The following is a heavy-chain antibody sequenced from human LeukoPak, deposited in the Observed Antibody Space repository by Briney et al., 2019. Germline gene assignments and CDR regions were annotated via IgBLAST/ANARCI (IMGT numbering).Heavy chain of an antibody. Sequence: SGFTVSSXXXXXVRQXPGKXXXXXSXIYSGGNTYYADSVKGRFTISRDSSKNTLCLQMNSLRVEDTAVYYCARDTYCSGGNCYFVYWGQGSLVTVSS. CDR3: ARDTYCSGGNCYFVY. D-gene: IGHD2-15*01. CDR1: GFTVSSXX. V-gene: IGHV3-66*01. J-gene: IGHJ4*02. CDR2: IYSGGNT.